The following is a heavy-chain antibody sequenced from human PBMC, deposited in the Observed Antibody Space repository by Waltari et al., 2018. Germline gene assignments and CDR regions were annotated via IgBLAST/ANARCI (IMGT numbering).Heavy chain of an antibody. D-gene: IGHD3-10*01. CDR1: GFRFNTFP. CDR3: ARDRSSEFYYGMDV. V-gene: IGHV3-33*01. J-gene: IGHJ6*02. Sequence: QEQLVESGGGVVQPGRSLRLPCAASGFRFNTFPMNWVRQAPGKGPEWVAVIWFDGSIKYYGDSVKGRFTISRDNSRNTLYLQMNSLRVDDTAVYYCARDRSSEFYYGMDVWGQGTTVTVSS. CDR2: IWFDGSIK.